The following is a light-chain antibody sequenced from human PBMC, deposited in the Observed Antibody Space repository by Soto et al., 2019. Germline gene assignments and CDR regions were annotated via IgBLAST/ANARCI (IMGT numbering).Light chain of an antibody. J-gene: IGLJ3*02. V-gene: IGLV2-14*01. Sequence: QSALTQPASVSGSPGQWITISCTGTSSDIGYYNYVSWYQQDPGKAPKLIIYEVSNRPSGVSNRFSGSKSGNTASLTISGLQAEDEADYYCRSYTRSSTLVVFGGGTKLTVL. CDR2: EVS. CDR1: SSDIGYYNY. CDR3: RSYTRSSTLVV.